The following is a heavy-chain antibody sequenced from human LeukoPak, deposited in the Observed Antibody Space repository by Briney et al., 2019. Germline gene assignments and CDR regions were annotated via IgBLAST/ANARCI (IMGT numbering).Heavy chain of an antibody. D-gene: IGHD6-13*01. J-gene: IGHJ4*02. CDR1: GFTVSSNY. CDR3: ARVSSSSWWALDY. V-gene: IGHV3-53*01. CDR2: ICSGGST. Sequence: GGCLRLSCAAAGFTVSSNYMSWVRQAPGRGLEWVSVICSGGSTYYADSVKGRFTISRDNAKNTLYLQMNSLRAEDTAVYYCARVSSSSWWALDYWGQGTLVTVSS.